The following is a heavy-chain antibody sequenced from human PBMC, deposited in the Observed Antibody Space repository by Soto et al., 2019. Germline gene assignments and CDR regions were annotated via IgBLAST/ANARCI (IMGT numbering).Heavy chain of an antibody. CDR2: IYYSGST. CDR1: GGSISSGGYY. Sequence: PSETLSLTCTVSGGSISSGGYYWSWIRQHPGKGLEWIGYIYYSGSTYYNPSLKSRVTISVDTSKNQFSLKLSSVTAADTAVYYXARVSQGAAARRGYYFDYWGQGTLVTV. V-gene: IGHV4-31*03. J-gene: IGHJ4*02. CDR3: ARVSQGAAARRGYYFDY. D-gene: IGHD6-6*01.